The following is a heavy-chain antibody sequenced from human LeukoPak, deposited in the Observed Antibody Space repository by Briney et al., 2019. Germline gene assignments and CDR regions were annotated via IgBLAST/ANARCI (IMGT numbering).Heavy chain of an antibody. Sequence: GGSLRLSCAASGFTFSNAWMSWVRQAPGKGLEWVGRIKSKTDGGTTDYAAPVKGRFTISRDDSKNTLYLQMNSLKTEDTAVYYRTTVLYYYGSGGATYYYYGMDVWGQGTLVTVSS. D-gene: IGHD3-10*01. J-gene: IGHJ6*02. V-gene: IGHV3-15*01. CDR3: TTVLYYYGSGGATYYYYGMDV. CDR1: GFTFSNAW. CDR2: IKSKTDGGTT.